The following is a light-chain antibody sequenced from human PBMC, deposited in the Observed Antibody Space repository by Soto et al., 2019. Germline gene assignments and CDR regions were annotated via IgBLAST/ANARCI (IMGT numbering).Light chain of an antibody. J-gene: IGLJ3*02. CDR2: LEGSGSY. Sequence: QSVLTQSSSASASLGSSVKLTCTLSSGHSSYIIAWHQPQPGKAPRYLMKLEGSGSYNKGSGVPDRFSGSGSGADRYLTISNLQFEDEADYYCETWDSDTRVFGGGTKLTVL. CDR3: ETWDSDTRV. V-gene: IGLV4-60*02. CDR1: SGHSSYI.